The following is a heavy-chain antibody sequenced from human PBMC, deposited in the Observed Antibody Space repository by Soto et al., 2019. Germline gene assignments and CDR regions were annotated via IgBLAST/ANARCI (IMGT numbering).Heavy chain of an antibody. Sequence: EVQLLESRGGLVQPGGSLRLSCAASGFTFSSYAMSWVRQAPGKGLEWVSAISGSGGSTYYADSVKGRFTISRDNSKNTLYLQMNSLRAEDTAVYYCAKCRDGSSWPEVAGYWGQGTLVTVSS. CDR3: AKCRDGSSWPEVAGY. CDR2: ISGSGGST. D-gene: IGHD6-13*01. CDR1: GFTFSSYA. V-gene: IGHV3-23*01. J-gene: IGHJ4*02.